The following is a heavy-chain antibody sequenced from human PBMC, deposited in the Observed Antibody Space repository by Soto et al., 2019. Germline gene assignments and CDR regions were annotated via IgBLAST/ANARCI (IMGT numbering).Heavy chain of an antibody. J-gene: IGHJ6*02. CDR1: GFNVGDYE. V-gene: IGHV3-48*03. Sequence: PGESLKISCAASGFNVGDYEMNWVRQAPGKGLEWISMITSGGTVFYYADSVRGRFAISRDDTENSLHLQMNSLRVEDTAMYYCARGRYALGVWGQGTTVTVSS. D-gene: IGHD3-9*01. CDR3: ARGRYALGV. CDR2: ITSGGTVF.